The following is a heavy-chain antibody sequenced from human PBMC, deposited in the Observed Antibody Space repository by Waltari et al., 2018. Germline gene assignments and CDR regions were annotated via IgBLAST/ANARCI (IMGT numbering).Heavy chain of an antibody. D-gene: IGHD3-22*01. V-gene: IGHV3-43D*04. CDR1: GFTFDDYA. CDR3: AKDISQYYYDSSGYYYAFDI. CDR2: ISWDGGST. J-gene: IGHJ3*02. Sequence: EVQLVESGGVVVQPGGSLRLSCAASGFTFDDYAMHWVRQAPGKGLEWVSLISWDGGSTYYADSVKGRFTISRDNSKNSLYLQMNSLRAEDTALYYCAKDISQYYYDSSGYYYAFDIWGQGTMVTVSS.